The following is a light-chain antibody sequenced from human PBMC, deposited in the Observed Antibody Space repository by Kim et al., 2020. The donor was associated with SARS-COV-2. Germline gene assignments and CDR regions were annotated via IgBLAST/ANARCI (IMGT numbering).Light chain of an antibody. V-gene: IGKV4-1*01. J-gene: IGKJ1*01. Sequence: ATINCKSSQSVLSSSNNRNYLTWYQQKPGQPPKLLIYGASTRKSGVPDRFSGSGSGTDFTLTISSLQAEDVAVYYCQHYYTTPHTFGQGTKVDIK. CDR2: GAS. CDR3: QHYYTTPHT. CDR1: QSVLSSSNNRNY.